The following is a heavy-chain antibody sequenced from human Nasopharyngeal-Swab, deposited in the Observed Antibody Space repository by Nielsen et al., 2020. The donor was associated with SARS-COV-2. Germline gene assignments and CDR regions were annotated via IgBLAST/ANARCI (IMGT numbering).Heavy chain of an antibody. J-gene: IGHJ3*02. CDR3: ARDLPYETLLWFGELYLGAFDI. CDR1: GYTFTSYY. V-gene: IGHV1-46*01. D-gene: IGHD3-10*01. CDR2: INPTDGST. Sequence: ASVKVSCKASGYTFTSYYLHWVRQAPGQGLEWMGIINPTDGSTSYAQKFEGRVTMTRDTSTSTVYMELSSLRSEDTAVYYCARDLPYETLLWFGELYLGAFDIWGQGTMVTVSS.